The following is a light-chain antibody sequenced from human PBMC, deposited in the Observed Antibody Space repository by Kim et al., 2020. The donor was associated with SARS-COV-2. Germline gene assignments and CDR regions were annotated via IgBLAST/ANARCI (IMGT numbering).Light chain of an antibody. Sequence: LSASVGDRVTITCRASQTISSSLAWFQQKPGKAPKLLIYKVSTLQSGVPTRFSGSGSGTEFTLTISSVQPDDFATYYCQQYAIYSTFGQGTKLEI. CDR3: QQYAIYST. V-gene: IGKV1-5*03. CDR2: KVS. CDR1: QTISSS. J-gene: IGKJ2*01.